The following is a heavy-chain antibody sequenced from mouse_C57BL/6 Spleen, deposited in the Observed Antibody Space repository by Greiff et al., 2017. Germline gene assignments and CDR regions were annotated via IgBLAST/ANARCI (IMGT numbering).Heavy chain of an antibody. CDR1: GYTFTGYW. D-gene: IGHD1-1*01. J-gene: IGHJ2*01. Sequence: QVQLQQSGAELMKPGASVKLSCKATGYTFTGYWIEWVKQRPGHGLEWIGEILPGSGSTNYNEKFKGKATFTADKSSNTAYMQLSSLTTEDSAIYYCARAGAYYYGNRVYFGDWGQGATLTVSS. CDR2: ILPGSGST. V-gene: IGHV1-9*01. CDR3: ARAGAYYYGNRVYFGD.